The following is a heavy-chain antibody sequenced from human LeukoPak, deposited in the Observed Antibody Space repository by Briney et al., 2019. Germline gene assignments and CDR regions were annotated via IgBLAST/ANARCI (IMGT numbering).Heavy chain of an antibody. Sequence: GRSLRLSCAASGFTFSSYGMHWVRQAPGKGLEWVAVIWYDGSNKYYADSLKGRFTISRDNSKNTLYLQMNSLRAEDTAVYYCARDPRRRYCSGGSCNHFDYWGQGTLVTVSS. D-gene: IGHD2-15*01. CDR3: ARDPRRRYCSGGSCNHFDY. V-gene: IGHV3-33*01. J-gene: IGHJ4*02. CDR1: GFTFSSYG. CDR2: IWYDGSNK.